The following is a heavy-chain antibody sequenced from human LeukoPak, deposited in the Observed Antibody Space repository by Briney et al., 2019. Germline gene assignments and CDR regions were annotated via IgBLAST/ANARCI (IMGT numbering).Heavy chain of an antibody. CDR3: AREDGSGWAFDY. D-gene: IGHD6-19*01. J-gene: IGHJ4*02. CDR1: GFTFSSYW. Sequence: GGSLRLSCAAPGFTFSSYWMSWVRQAPGKGLEWVAHIKQDGSEKYYVDSVKGRFTISRDNAKNSLYLQMNSLRAEDTAVYYCAREDGSGWAFDYWGQGTLVTVSS. CDR2: IKQDGSEK. V-gene: IGHV3-7*01.